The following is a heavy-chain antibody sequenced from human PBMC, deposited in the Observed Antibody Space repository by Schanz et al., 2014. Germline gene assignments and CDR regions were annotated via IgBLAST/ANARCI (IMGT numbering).Heavy chain of an antibody. J-gene: IGHJ6*02. CDR2: ISSSGSYI. V-gene: IGHV3-21*01. Sequence: EVQLLDSGGGLVQPGGSLRLSCEASEFTFSSYKMNWVRQAPGKGLEWVSSISSSGSYIHYADSVKGRFTISRDNAKNTLYLQMNSLRAEDTAVYYCAKGMGYCSGGTCYDYYYYGLDVWGQGTTVTVSS. CDR1: EFTFSSYK. CDR3: AKGMGYCSGGTCYDYYYYGLDV. D-gene: IGHD2-15*01.